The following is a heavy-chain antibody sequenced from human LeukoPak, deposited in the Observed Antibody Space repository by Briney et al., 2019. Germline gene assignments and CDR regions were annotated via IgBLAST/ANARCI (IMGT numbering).Heavy chain of an antibody. J-gene: IGHJ4*02. Sequence: GGSLRLSCTASGFTLGDFAMSWFRQAPGKGLEWVGFIRGKAYGGTTEYAASVQGRFSISRDDSKSIGYLQMNSLRTEDSAVYYCTRDTRGGVSAAGPVWGQGTLVTVSS. D-gene: IGHD6-13*01. V-gene: IGHV3-49*03. CDR1: GFTLGDFA. CDR2: IRGKAYGGTT. CDR3: TRDTRGGVSAAGPV.